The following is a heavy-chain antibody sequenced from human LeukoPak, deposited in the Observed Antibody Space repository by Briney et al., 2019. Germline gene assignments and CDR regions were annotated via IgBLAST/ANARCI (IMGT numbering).Heavy chain of an antibody. CDR1: GFTFSSCA. V-gene: IGHV3-23*01. Sequence: GGSLRLSCAASGFTFSSCAMSWVRQAPGKGLEWFSAISGSGGSTYYADSVKGRFTISRDNSKNTLYLQMNSLRAEDTAVYYCAKDGGQWLPITGIDYWGQGTLVTVSS. CDR3: AKDGGQWLPITGIDY. J-gene: IGHJ4*02. CDR2: ISGSGGST. D-gene: IGHD3-22*01.